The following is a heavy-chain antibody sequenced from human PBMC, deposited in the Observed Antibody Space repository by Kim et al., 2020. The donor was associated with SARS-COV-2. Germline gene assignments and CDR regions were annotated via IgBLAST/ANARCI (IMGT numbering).Heavy chain of an antibody. Sequence: SETLSLTCAVYGGSFSGYYWSWIRQPPGKGLEWIGEINHSGSTNYNPSLKSRVTISVDTSKNQFSLKLSSVTAADTAVYYCASTSYGSGSYSEFPFDYWGQGTLVTVSS. J-gene: IGHJ4*02. CDR1: GGSFSGYY. D-gene: IGHD3-10*01. V-gene: IGHV4-34*01. CDR2: INHSGST. CDR3: ASTSYGSGSYSEFPFDY.